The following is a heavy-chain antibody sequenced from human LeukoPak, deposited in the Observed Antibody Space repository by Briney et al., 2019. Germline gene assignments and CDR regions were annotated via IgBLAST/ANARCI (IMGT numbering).Heavy chain of an antibody. Sequence: ASEKVSCKSSGFTCTNYGFTWVRQAPGYGLEWVGWISAHTGYTTSAQKFQDKVTMITDSSTNTAYMELRSLTSDDTAVYYCSRSTSIAIFTDQWGQGTLVTVSS. D-gene: IGHD3-3*02. J-gene: IGHJ4*02. V-gene: IGHV1-18*01. CDR3: SRSTSIAIFTDQ. CDR1: GFTCTNYG. CDR2: ISAHTGYT.